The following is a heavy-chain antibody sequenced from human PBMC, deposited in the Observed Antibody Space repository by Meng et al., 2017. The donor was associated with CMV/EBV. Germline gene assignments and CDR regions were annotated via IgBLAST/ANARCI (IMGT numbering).Heavy chain of an antibody. D-gene: IGHD3-3*01. CDR3: APLLTYYDFWSGYRYGMDV. J-gene: IGHJ6*02. Sequence: GESLKISCAASGFTFSSYSMNWVRQAPGKGLEWVSSISSSSSYIYCADSVKGRFTISRDNAKNSLYLQMNSLRAEDTAVYYCAPLLTYYDFWSGYRYGMDVWGQGTTVTVSS. CDR2: ISSSSSYI. V-gene: IGHV3-21*01. CDR1: GFTFSSYS.